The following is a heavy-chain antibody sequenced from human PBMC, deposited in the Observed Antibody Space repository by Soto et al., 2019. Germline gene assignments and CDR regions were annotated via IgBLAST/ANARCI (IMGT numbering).Heavy chain of an antibody. CDR1: GFPFTSYG. J-gene: IGHJ4*02. CDR3: VGGQYYFDY. D-gene: IGHD3-10*01. CDR2: ISYDGSDK. Sequence: QVQLVESGGGVVQPGRSLRLSCAASGFPFTSYGMHWVREGPDKGLEWVAIISYDGSDKYYADSVKGRFTISRDNSKNTLYLQMISLRPEDTALYYCVGGQYYFDYRGQGTLVIVSP. V-gene: IGHV3-30*03.